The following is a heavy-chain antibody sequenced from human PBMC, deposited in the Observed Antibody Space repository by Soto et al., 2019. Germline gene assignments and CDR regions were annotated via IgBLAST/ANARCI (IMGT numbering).Heavy chain of an antibody. D-gene: IGHD2-2*01. J-gene: IGHJ6*03. V-gene: IGHV5-51*01. CDR1: GYSFTSYW. CDR2: IYPGDSDT. Sequence: PGESLKISCKGSGYSFTSYWIGWVRQMPGKGLEWMGIIYPGDSDTRYSPSFQGQVTISADESISTAYLQWSSLKASDTAMYYCASSSRYCSSTSCLYMDVWGKGTTVTVS. CDR3: ASSSRYCSSTSCLYMDV.